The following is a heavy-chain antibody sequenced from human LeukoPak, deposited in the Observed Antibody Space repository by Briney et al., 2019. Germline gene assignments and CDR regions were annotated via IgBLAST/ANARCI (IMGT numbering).Heavy chain of an antibody. D-gene: IGHD3-10*01. CDR3: ARGYYYGSGGFDY. Sequence: SETLSLTCTVSGGSISSGDYYWSWLRQPPGKGLEWIGYIYYSGSTYYNPSLKSRVTISVDTSKNQFSLKLSSVTAADTAVYYCARGYYYGSGGFDYWGQGTLVTVSS. CDR2: IYYSGST. J-gene: IGHJ4*02. V-gene: IGHV4-30-4*08. CDR1: GGSISSGDYY.